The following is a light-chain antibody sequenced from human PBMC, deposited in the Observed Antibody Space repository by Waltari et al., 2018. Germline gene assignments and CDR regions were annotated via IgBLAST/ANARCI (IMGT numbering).Light chain of an antibody. CDR1: QSLVDRADGTTY. CDR2: MVS. CDR3: MQSLQPPLT. J-gene: IGKJ4*01. V-gene: IGKV2-40*01. Sequence: VVLTQTPLSLPVTLGEPASISCTSSQSLVDRADGTTYLHWFLQKPAQSPQRLIFMVSPRASGVPDRFSGSGSGSDFTLQISRVEAEDVGVYYCMQSLQPPLTFGGGTKVALK.